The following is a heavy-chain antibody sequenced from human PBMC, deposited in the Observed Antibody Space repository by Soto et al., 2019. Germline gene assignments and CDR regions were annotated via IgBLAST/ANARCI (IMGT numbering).Heavy chain of an antibody. CDR1: GYTFTIYD. CDR2: MNPNSGNT. V-gene: IGHV1-8*01. Sequence: ASVKVSCKASGYTFTIYDINWVRQATGQGLEWMGWMNPNSGNTGYAQKFQGRVTMTRNTSISTAYMELSSLRSEDTAVYYCARVTGYDFWSGYYKTFDPWGQGTLVTVPQ. CDR3: ARVTGYDFWSGYYKTFDP. D-gene: IGHD3-3*01. J-gene: IGHJ5*02.